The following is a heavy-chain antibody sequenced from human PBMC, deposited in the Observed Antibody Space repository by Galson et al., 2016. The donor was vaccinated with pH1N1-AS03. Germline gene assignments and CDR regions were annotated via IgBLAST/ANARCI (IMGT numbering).Heavy chain of an antibody. J-gene: IGHJ4*01. V-gene: IGHV1-8*01. Sequence: SVKVSCKASGYTFTTFDINWVRLATGQGLEWMGWMNPNSANTGYAQKFQDRVTMTRNTSISTAYMELSSLRSEDTAVYYCAIKSVGYGPGSSYFDYWGQGTLVTVSS. D-gene: IGHD3-10*01. CDR1: GYTFTTFD. CDR2: MNPNSANT. CDR3: AIKSVGYGPGSSYFDY.